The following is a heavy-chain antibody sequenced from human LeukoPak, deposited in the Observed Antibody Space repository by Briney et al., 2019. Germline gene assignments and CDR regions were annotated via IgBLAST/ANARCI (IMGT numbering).Heavy chain of an antibody. CDR1: GYSISSGYY. Sequence: SETLSLTCTVSGYSISSGYYWGWIRQPPGKGLEWIGSIYHSGSTYYNPSLKSRVTISVDTSKNQFSLKLSSVTAADTAVYYCARDGSYSGSGSPSYYWGQGTLVTVSS. J-gene: IGHJ4*02. V-gene: IGHV4-38-2*02. CDR3: ARDGSYSGSGSPSYY. CDR2: IYHSGST. D-gene: IGHD3-10*01.